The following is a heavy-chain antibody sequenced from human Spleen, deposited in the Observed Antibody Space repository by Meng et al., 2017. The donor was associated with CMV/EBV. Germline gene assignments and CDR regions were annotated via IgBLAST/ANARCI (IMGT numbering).Heavy chain of an antibody. Sequence: GESLKISCAASGFTFSDYYMNWVRQAPGKGLEWVSSISSSRTIYYADSVKGRFTISRDNAKNSLYLQMNSLRAEDTAVYYCAKDLGTVGGKNFYYNMDVWGQGTTVTVSS. CDR3: AKDLGTVGGKNFYYNMDV. V-gene: IGHV3-69-1*02. D-gene: IGHD1-26*01. CDR2: ISSSRTI. J-gene: IGHJ6*02. CDR1: GFTFSDYY.